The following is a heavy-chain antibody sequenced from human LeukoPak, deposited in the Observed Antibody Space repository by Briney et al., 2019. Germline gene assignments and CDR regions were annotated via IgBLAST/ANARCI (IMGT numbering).Heavy chain of an antibody. D-gene: IGHD2-2*01. J-gene: IGHJ4*02. V-gene: IGHV1-2*02. CDR3: ARVQGYCSSTSCYPDTNFDY. CDR2: INPNSGGT. Sequence: ASVKVSCKASGYTFTGYYMHWVRQASGQGLEWMGWINPNSGGTSYAQKFQGRVTMTRDTSVSTAYMELSRLRSDDTAVYYCARVQGYCSSTSCYPDTNFDYWGQGTLVTVSS. CDR1: GYTFTGYY.